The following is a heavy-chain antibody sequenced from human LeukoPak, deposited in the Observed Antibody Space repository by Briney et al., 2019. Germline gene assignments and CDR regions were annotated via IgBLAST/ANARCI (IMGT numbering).Heavy chain of an antibody. CDR3: ARGKSITMVRDDAFDI. CDR2: IYYSGST. D-gene: IGHD3-10*01. CDR1: GGSISSGGYY. Sequence: SETLSLTCTVSGGSISSGGYYWSWIRQHPGKGLEWIGYIYYSGSTYYNPSLKSRVTISVDTSKNQFSLKLSSVTVADTAVYYCARGKSITMVRDDAFDIWGQGTMVTVSS. V-gene: IGHV4-31*03. J-gene: IGHJ3*02.